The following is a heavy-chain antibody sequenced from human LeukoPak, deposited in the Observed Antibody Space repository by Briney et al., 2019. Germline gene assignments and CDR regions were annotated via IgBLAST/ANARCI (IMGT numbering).Heavy chain of an antibody. Sequence: GSLRLSCAASGFTVSSNYMSWIRQPPGKGLEWIGSIYYSGSTYYNPSLKSRVTISVDTSKNQFSLKLSSVTAADTAVYYCAREGSSGSYNLWGQGTLVTVSS. V-gene: IGHV4-39*07. CDR3: AREGSSGSYNL. CDR1: GFTVSSNY. D-gene: IGHD1-26*01. CDR2: IYYSGST. J-gene: IGHJ5*02.